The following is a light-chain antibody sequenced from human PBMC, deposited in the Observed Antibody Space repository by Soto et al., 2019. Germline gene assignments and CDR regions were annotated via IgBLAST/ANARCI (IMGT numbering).Light chain of an antibody. CDR1: SSNIGAFYD. CDR2: VNS. Sequence: SVLTHPPSVPGSPVQSFTISCTGISSNIGAFYDVHWYHHLPGTSPKLLVYVNSNRPSGVPDRFSGSKSGTSASLAITGFQADDEADDYCMSYDRRTSGDVFTSWTXVTV. V-gene: IGLV1-40*01. J-gene: IGLJ1*01. CDR3: MSYDRRTSGDV.